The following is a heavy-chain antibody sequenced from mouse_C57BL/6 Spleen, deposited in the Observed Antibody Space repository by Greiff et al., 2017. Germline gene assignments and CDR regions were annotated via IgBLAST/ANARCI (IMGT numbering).Heavy chain of an antibody. CDR3: ARQVLRYYAMDY. CDR1: GFTFSSYG. J-gene: IGHJ4*01. D-gene: IGHD2-12*01. CDR2: ISSGGSYT. Sequence: EVMLVESGGDLVKPGGSLKLSCAASGFTFSSYGMSWVRQTPDKRLEWVATISSGGSYTYYPDSVKGRFTISRDNAKNTLYLQMSSLKSEDTAMYYCARQVLRYYAMDYWGQGTSVTVSS. V-gene: IGHV5-6*01.